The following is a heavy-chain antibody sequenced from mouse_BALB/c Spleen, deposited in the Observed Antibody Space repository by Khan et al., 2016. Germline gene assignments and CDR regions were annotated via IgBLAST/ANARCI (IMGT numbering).Heavy chain of an antibody. V-gene: IGHV3-2*02. J-gene: IGHJ4*01. CDR3: ASDGPNYAMDY. D-gene: IGHD2-3*01. CDR1: GYSITSDYA. Sequence: EVQLQESGPGLMKPSQSLSLTCTVSGYSITSDYAWNWIRQFPGNKLEWMGYIIYSGSTTYTPSLKSRISIIRDTSKNQFFLQLNSVTIEDTATCYCASDGPNYAMDYWGQGTSVTVSS. CDR2: IIYSGST.